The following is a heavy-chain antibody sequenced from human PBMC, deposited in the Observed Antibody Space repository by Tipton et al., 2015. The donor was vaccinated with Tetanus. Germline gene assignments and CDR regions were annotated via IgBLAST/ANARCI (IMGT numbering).Heavy chain of an antibody. CDR3: AGVTAQRTELYFEH. D-gene: IGHD2-8*02. CDR1: GDSVSGYY. Sequence: GLVKPSETLSLICTVSGDSVSGYYWSWIRQPPGKGLEWVGYVYYTGDTNYNPSLKSRVTISMDRSENQISLKMPSVTAADTAVFYCAGVTAQRTELYFEHWGQVTQVTVSS. V-gene: IGHV4-59*02. CDR2: VYYTGDT. J-gene: IGHJ1*01.